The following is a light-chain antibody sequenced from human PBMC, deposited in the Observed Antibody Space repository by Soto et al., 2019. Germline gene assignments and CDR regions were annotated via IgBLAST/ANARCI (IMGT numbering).Light chain of an antibody. CDR1: SSDVGVYNH. CDR3: ISYTGTSTPYV. CDR2: GVA. V-gene: IGLV2-14*01. J-gene: IGLJ1*01. Sequence: HSVRTPASSVYVSRGRSFTIYCTGTSSDVGVYNHVSWYQQHPGKAPKLMIYGVADRPSGVSSRFSGSKSGNTASLIISGLQAEDEADYYCISYTGTSTPYVFGTGTKVTVL.